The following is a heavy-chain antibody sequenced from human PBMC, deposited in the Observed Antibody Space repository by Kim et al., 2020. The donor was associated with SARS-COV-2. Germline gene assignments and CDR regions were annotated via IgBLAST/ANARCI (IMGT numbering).Heavy chain of an antibody. D-gene: IGHD4-17*01. V-gene: IGHV3-11*03. J-gene: IGHJ4*02. Sequence: ADSVQDRLTNSRDNAKNSLYLQMNNLRAEDTAVYYCVRTYDGDYHYYCDQWGPGTLVTVSS. CDR3: VRTYDGDYHYYCDQ.